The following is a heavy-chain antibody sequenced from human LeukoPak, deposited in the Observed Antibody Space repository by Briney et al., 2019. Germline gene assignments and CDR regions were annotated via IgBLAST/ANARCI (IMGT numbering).Heavy chain of an antibody. Sequence: PGGSLRLSCAASGFTVSSNYMSWVRQAPGKGLEWVSVIYSGGSTYYADSVQGRFTIPRDNSKNTLYIQMNSLRAEDTAVYYCARDHAAASSYYYYYMDVWGKGTTVTVSS. CDR3: ARDHAAASSYYYYYMDV. CDR1: GFTVSSNY. D-gene: IGHD2-2*01. V-gene: IGHV3-53*01. CDR2: IYSGGST. J-gene: IGHJ6*03.